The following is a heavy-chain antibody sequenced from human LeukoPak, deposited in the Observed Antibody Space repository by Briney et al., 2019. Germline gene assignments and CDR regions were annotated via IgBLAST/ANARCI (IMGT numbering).Heavy chain of an antibody. CDR3: ARGRNCGGDCYYFAY. V-gene: IGHV4-39*07. J-gene: IGHJ4*02. D-gene: IGHD2-21*02. Sequence: SETLSLTCTVSGGSISSSSYYWGWIRQPPGKGLEWIGSIYYSGSTYYNPSLKSRVTISVDTSKNQFSLKLSSATAADTAVYYCARGRNCGGDCYYFAYWGQGTLVTVSS. CDR2: IYYSGST. CDR1: GGSISSSSYY.